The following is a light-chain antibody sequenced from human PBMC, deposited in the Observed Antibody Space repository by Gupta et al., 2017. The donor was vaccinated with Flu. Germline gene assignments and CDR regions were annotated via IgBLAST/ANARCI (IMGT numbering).Light chain of an antibody. V-gene: IGKV3-11*01. CDR3: QQRSSWPIT. Sequence: EIVLTQPPATLSLSPGERATLSCRASQSVASYLAWYQQKPGQAPRLLISDASNRATAIPARFSGSGSGTDFTLTISSLQPEDFALYYCQQRSSWPITFGQGTRLEIK. CDR2: DAS. CDR1: QSVASY. J-gene: IGKJ5*01.